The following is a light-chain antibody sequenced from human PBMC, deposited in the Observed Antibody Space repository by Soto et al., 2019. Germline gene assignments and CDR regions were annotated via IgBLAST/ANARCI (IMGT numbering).Light chain of an antibody. CDR1: QDISNF. J-gene: IGKJ4*01. CDR3: QQYDKQPVT. CDR2: DVS. Sequence: DVQLTQSPSSLSASVGDRVTITCQASQDISNFLNWYHQAPGKAPQLLIYDVSNLQPGVASRFSGSGSGTDFTFTISTLQPEDIGTFYCQQYDKQPVTFGGGTKVGI. V-gene: IGKV1-33*01.